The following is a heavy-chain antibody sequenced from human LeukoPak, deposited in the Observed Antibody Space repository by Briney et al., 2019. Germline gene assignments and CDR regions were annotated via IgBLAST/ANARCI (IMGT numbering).Heavy chain of an antibody. CDR3: VTNLRYFDY. CDR2: ITSSSSYI. CDR1: GFTFNTYG. Sequence: GGSLRLSCTASGFTFNTYGMSWVRQAPGKGLEWVSSITSSSSYINYADSVKGRFTIPRDNAKNSLYLQMNSLRAEDTAVYYCVTNLRYFDYWGQGSLVTVSS. J-gene: IGHJ4*02. D-gene: IGHD1-7*01. V-gene: IGHV3-21*01.